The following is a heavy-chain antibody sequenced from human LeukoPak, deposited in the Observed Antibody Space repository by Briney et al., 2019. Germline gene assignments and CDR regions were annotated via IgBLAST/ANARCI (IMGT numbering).Heavy chain of an antibody. Sequence: PGGSLRLSCAASGFTFSSYNMNWVRQAPGKGLEWVSSISTSSSYTYYADSVKGRFTIPRDNARNSLYLQMNSLRAEDTAVYYCARAYRSGSYGLDYWGQGTLVTVSS. J-gene: IGHJ4*02. CDR2: ISTSSSYT. CDR3: ARAYRSGSYGLDY. V-gene: IGHV3-21*01. CDR1: GFTFSSYN. D-gene: IGHD1-26*01.